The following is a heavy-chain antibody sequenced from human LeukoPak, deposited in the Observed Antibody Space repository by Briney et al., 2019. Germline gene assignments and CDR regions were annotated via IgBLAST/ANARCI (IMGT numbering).Heavy chain of an antibody. V-gene: IGHV3-23*01. J-gene: IGHJ4*02. D-gene: IGHD2-15*01. CDR3: LGYCSGGSCYSGAH. Sequence: PGGSLRLSCAASGFSFSSYAMSWVRQAPGKGLEWVSAISGSGGSTFYADSVKGRFTISRDNSKNTQFLQMNSLRGEDTAVYYCLGYCSGGSCYSGAHWGQGTLVTVYS. CDR2: ISGSGGST. CDR1: GFSFSSYA.